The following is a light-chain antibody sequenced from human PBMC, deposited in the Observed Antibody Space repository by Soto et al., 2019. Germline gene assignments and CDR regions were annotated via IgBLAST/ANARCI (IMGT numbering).Light chain of an antibody. V-gene: IGKV3-20*01. CDR3: QQYGSSRGT. Sequence: EVVMQKSPATLSVSQRERATLSCRASQSVGSDLAWYQQKPGQAPRLLIYGASSRATGIPDRFSGSGSGTDFTLTISRLEPEDFAVYYCQQYGSSRGTFGQGTKVDIK. CDR2: GAS. J-gene: IGKJ1*01. CDR1: QSVGSD.